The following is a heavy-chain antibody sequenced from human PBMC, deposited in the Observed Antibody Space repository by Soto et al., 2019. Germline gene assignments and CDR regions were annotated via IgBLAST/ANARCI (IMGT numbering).Heavy chain of an antibody. V-gene: IGHV4-59*08. D-gene: IGHD3-3*01. J-gene: IGHJ4*02. CDR3: ARLPDFWSGYYYFDY. Sequence: SETLSLTCTVSGGSISSYYWSWIRQPPGKGLEWVGYIYYSGSTNYNPSLKSRVTISVDTSKNQFSLKLSSVTAADTAVYYCARLPDFWSGYYYFDYWGQGTLVTVSS. CDR2: IYYSGST. CDR1: GGSISSYY.